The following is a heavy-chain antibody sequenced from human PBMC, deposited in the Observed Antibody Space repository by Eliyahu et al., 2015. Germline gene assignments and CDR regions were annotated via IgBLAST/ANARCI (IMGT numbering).Heavy chain of an antibody. J-gene: IGHJ6*04. V-gene: IGHV1-69*01. CDR3: ARESNYVEDIVVVPAAGYYYYGMDV. D-gene: IGHD2-2*01. CDR1: GGTFSSYA. CDR2: IIPIFGTA. Sequence: QVQLVQSGAEVXXPGSSVKVSCKVSGGTFSSYAIXWXRXAPGQGLEWMGGIIPIFGTANYAQKXQGRVTITADESTSTAYMELSSLRSEDTAVYYCARESNYVEDIVVVPAAGYYYYGMDVWGKGTTVTVSS.